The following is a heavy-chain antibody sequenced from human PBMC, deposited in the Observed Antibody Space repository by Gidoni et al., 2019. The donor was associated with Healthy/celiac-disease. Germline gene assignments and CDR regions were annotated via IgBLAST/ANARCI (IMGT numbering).Heavy chain of an antibody. CDR2: ISYDGSNK. D-gene: IGHD3-10*01. Sequence: QVQLVESGGGVVQPGRSLRLSCAASGLTFSSYGMHWVRQAHGKGLEWVAVISYDGSNKYYADSVKGRFTISRDNSKNTLYLQMNSLRAEDTAVYYCAKELFSGGEPDAFDIWGQGTMVTVSS. CDR3: AKELFSGGEPDAFDI. V-gene: IGHV3-30*18. CDR1: GLTFSSYG. J-gene: IGHJ3*02.